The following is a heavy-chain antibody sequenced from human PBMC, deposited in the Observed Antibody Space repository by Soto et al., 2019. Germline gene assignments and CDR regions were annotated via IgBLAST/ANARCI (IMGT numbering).Heavy chain of an antibody. Sequence: EVQLVESGGGLVQPGGSLRLSCAASGFTFSSSWMHWVRQAPGKGLVWVSRIDSDGSSTTYADSVKGRFTISRDNAKNTLYLQMNRRRAEDTAVEYCARYSRSSAGYYFGMDVWGQGTTVTVSS. CDR2: IDSDGSST. CDR1: GFTFSSSW. J-gene: IGHJ6*02. V-gene: IGHV3-74*01. CDR3: ARYSRSSAGYYFGMDV. D-gene: IGHD6-6*01.